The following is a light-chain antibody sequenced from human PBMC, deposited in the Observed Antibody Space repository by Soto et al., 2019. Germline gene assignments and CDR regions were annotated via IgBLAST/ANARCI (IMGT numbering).Light chain of an antibody. CDR1: QSISSW. Sequence: DIQMTQSPSTLSASVVDRVTITCLASQSISSWLAWYQQKPGKAPKVLIYKASSLESGVPSRFSGSGSGTEFTLTISSLQPDDFATYYCQHYNSYSEAFGQGTKVDIK. J-gene: IGKJ1*01. CDR3: QHYNSYSEA. CDR2: KAS. V-gene: IGKV1-5*03.